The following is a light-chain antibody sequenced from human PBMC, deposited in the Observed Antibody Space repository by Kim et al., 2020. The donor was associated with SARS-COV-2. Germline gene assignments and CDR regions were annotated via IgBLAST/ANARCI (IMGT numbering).Light chain of an antibody. V-gene: IGLV2-14*01. CDR1: SRDVGGYNY. CDR2: GVS. CDR3: SSYTSSSTWV. Sequence: GKATNNYCSRTSRDVGGYNYVSWYQHEPGKDPNLVIYGVSNRPSGVSNRFSGSKSGNPAALTISGLQAEDEADYYCSSYTSSSTWVFGGGTQLTVL. J-gene: IGLJ3*02.